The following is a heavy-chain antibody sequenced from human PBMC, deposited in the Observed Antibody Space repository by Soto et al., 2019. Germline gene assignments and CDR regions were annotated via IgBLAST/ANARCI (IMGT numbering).Heavy chain of an antibody. J-gene: IGHJ6*02. CDR2: IIPIFGTA. CDR1: GGTFSSYA. Sequence: SVKVSCKASGGTFSSYAISWVRQAPGQGLEWMGGIIPIFGTANYAQKFQGRVTITADESTSTAYMELSSLRSEDTAVYYCARSRLTASGSYPLFYYYFGMDVWGQGTTVTVSS. D-gene: IGHD1-26*01. V-gene: IGHV1-69*13. CDR3: ARSRLTASGSYPLFYYYFGMDV.